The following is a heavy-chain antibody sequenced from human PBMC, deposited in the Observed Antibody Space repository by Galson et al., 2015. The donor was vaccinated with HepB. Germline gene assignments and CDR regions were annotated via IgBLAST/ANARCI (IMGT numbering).Heavy chain of an antibody. J-gene: IGHJ4*02. V-gene: IGHV3-23*01. CDR2: ISGSGGST. Sequence: SLRLSCAASGFTFSSYAMSWVRQAPGKGLEWVSAISGSGGSTYYADSVKGRFTISRDNSKNTLYLQMNSLRAEDTAVYYCAKDLVEYDYVWGSYRHSQDYFDYWGQGTLVTVSS. CDR1: GFTFSSYA. CDR3: AKDLVEYDYVWGSYRHSQDYFDY. D-gene: IGHD3-16*02.